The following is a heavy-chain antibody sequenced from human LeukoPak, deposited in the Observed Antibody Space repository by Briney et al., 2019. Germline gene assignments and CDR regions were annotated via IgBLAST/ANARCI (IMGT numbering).Heavy chain of an antibody. V-gene: IGHV3-30*04. J-gene: IGHJ4*02. CDR3: AKEGSYGYYFDY. CDR2: ISYDGSSK. CDR1: GFTFSSYA. D-gene: IGHD5-18*01. Sequence: GGSLRLSCAASGFTFSSYAMHWVRQAPGKGLEWVAVISYDGSSKYYADSVKGRFTISRDNSKNTLYLQMNSLRAEDTAVYYCAKEGSYGYYFDYWGQGTLVTVSS.